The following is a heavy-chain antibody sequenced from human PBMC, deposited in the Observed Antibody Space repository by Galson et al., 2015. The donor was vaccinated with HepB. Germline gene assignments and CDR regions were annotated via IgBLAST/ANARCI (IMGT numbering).Heavy chain of an antibody. CDR1: GFRFEDYT. CDR2: ISWDGKTA. CDR3: AKDYFDSSGGTYYYYGMDA. D-gene: IGHD3-22*01. Sequence: SLRLSCAASGFRFEDYTMHWVRQTPGKGLEWLSFISWDGKTASYADSVRGRFIISRDNNKNSLYLEMKSLRIDDTALYYCAKDYFDSSGGTYYYYGMDAWGPGTTVTVAS. J-gene: IGHJ6*02. V-gene: IGHV3-43*01.